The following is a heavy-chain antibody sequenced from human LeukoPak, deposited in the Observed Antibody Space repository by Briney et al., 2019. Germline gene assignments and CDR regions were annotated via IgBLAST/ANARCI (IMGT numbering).Heavy chain of an antibody. CDR1: GYTFTHHY. J-gene: IGHJ4*02. V-gene: IGHV1-46*01. CDR2: INPNGGGT. CDR3: ARELLLH. D-gene: IGHD2-15*01. Sequence: ASVTVSCKASGYTFTHHYIHWVRQAPGQGLEWLGIINPNGGGTSYAQRFQGRITMTRDTSTSTVYMELSSLRSEDTAVYYCARELLLHWGQGTLVTVSS.